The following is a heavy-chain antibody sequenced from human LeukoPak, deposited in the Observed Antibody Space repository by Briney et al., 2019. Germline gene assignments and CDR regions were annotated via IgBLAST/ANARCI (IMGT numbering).Heavy chain of an antibody. J-gene: IGHJ4*02. CDR2: ISSSSSTI. V-gene: IGHV3-48*04. CDR3: ARGHSLGGIDY. CDR1: GFTFSSYS. D-gene: IGHD3-16*01. Sequence: GGSLRLSCAASGFTFSSYSMNWVRQAPGKGLEWVSYISSSSSTIYYADSVKGRFTISRDNAKNSLYLQMNSLRAEDTAVYYCARGHSLGGIDYWGQGTLVTVSS.